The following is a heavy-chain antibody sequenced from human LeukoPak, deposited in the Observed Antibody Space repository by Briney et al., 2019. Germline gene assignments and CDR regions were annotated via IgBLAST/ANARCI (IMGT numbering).Heavy chain of an antibody. Sequence: PSETLSLTCTVSGGSISSYYWSWIRQPPGKGLEWIGYIYYSGSTYYNPSLKSRVTISVDTSKNQFSLKLSSVTAADTAVYYCARETSGYEVWGYYFDYWGQGILVTVSS. CDR2: IYYSGST. CDR3: ARETSGYEVWGYYFDY. CDR1: GGSISSYY. D-gene: IGHD5-12*01. J-gene: IGHJ4*02. V-gene: IGHV4-59*12.